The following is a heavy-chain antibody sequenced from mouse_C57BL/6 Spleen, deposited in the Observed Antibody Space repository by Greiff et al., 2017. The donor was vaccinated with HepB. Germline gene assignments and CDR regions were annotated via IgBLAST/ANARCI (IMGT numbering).Heavy chain of an antibody. J-gene: IGHJ3*01. Sequence: VQLQQSGAELVRPGASVKLSCKASGYTFTDYYINWVKQRPGQGLEWIARIYPGSGNTYYNEKFKGKATLTAEKSSSTAYMQLSSLTSEDSAVYFCARPYYGNYSAWFAYWGQGTLVTVSA. CDR3: ARPYYGNYSAWFAY. CDR1: GYTFTDYY. CDR2: IYPGSGNT. D-gene: IGHD2-10*01. V-gene: IGHV1-76*01.